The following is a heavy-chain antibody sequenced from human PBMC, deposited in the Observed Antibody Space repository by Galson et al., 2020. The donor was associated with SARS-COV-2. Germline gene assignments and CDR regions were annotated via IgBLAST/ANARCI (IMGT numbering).Heavy chain of an antibody. J-gene: IGHJ6*02. CDR3: AADSNGYQLHYGLDV. CDR1: GHSLSELP. CDR2: YDPEGGET. D-gene: IGHD2-8*01. Sequence: SGASVKVSCKISGHSLSELPMHWVRQAPGKGLEWMGGYDPEGGETVYAPKFQGRVSMTEDTSTDTAYMELSSLRSEDTAVYYCAADSNGYQLHYGLDVWGQGTTVIVSS. V-gene: IGHV1-24*01.